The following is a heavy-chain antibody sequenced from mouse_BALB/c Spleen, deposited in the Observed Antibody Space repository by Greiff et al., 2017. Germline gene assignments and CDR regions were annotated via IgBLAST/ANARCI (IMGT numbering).Heavy chain of an antibody. CDR1: GYTFTSYD. V-gene: IGHV1S56*01. J-gene: IGHJ4*01. Sequence: VQLQESGPELVKPGALVKISCKASGYTFTSYDINWVKQRPGQGLEWIGRIYPGDGSTKYNEKFKGKATLTADKSSSTDYMQLSSLTSEISAVYICTRNSSPNAMDDWGQGTSVTVSS. CDR2: IYPGDGST. CDR3: TRNSSPNAMDD.